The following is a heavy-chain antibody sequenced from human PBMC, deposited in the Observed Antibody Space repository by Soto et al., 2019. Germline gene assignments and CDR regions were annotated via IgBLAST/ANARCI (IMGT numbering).Heavy chain of an antibody. J-gene: IGHJ4*02. CDR3: ARDRSPYYYDSSGYPHY. CDR2: ISVYSGST. D-gene: IGHD3-22*01. CDR1: GDTFTNYG. Sequence: ASVKVSCKASGDTFTNYGFSWVRQAPGQGLEWMGWISVYSGSTNYAQNVQGRVTMTTDTSTSTAYMELRSLRSDDTAVYYCARDRSPYYYDSSGYPHYWGQGTLVTVSS. V-gene: IGHV1-18*01.